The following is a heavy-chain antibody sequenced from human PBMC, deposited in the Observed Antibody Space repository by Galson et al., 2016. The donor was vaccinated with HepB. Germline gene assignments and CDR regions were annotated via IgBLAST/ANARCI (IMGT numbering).Heavy chain of an antibody. J-gene: IGHJ4*03. CDR1: GFSLSTSGVG. CDR2: IYWDDEK. D-gene: IGHD2-15*01. CDR3: AHRHWGCSTGIWYGWAYFNY. Sequence: PALVKPTQTLTLTCTFSGFSLSTSGVGVGWIRQPPGKALEWLALIYWDDEKRYSPSLKSRLTVTKDTSKNQVVFTMTNMDPVDTATYYCAHRHWGCSTGIWYGWAYFNYWGQGTMVTVSA. V-gene: IGHV2-5*02.